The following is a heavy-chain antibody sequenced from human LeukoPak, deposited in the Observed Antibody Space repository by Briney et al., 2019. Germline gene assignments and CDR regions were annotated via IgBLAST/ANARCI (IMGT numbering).Heavy chain of an antibody. V-gene: IGHV3-23*01. Sequence: GSLRLSCAASGFTFSSYGISWVRQAPGKGLEWVSAISGSGGSTYYADSVKGRFTISRDNSKNTLYLQMNSLRAEDTAVYYCAKVVSYYYYYMDVWGKGTTVTISS. D-gene: IGHD3-16*01. CDR3: AKVVSYYYYYMDV. J-gene: IGHJ6*03. CDR1: GFTFSSYG. CDR2: ISGSGGST.